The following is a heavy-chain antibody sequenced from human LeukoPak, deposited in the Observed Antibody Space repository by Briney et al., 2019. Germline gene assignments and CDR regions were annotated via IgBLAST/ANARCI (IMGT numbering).Heavy chain of an antibody. J-gene: IGHJ4*02. CDR1: GGSISSSNW. CDR2: IYHSGST. Sequence: SGTLSLTCAVSGGSISSSNWWSWVRQPPGKGLEWIGEIYHSGSTNYNPSLKSRVTIPVDKSKNQFSLKLSSVTAADTAVYYCARIEQQLAPLFDYWGQGTLVTVSS. CDR3: ARIEQQLAPLFDY. V-gene: IGHV4-4*02. D-gene: IGHD6-13*01.